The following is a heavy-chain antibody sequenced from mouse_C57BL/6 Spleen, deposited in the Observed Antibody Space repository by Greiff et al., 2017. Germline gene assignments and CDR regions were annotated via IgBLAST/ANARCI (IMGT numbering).Heavy chain of an antibody. CDR3: TRSGLLLLYAMDY. J-gene: IGHJ4*01. V-gene: IGHV1-15*01. D-gene: IGHD1-1*01. CDR1: GYTFTDYE. Sequence: QVHVKQSGAELVRPGASVTLSCKASGYTFTDYEMHWVKQTPVHGLEWIGAIDPETGGTAYNQKFKGKAILTADKSSSTAYMELRSLTSEDSAVYYCTRSGLLLLYAMDYWGQGTSVTVSS. CDR2: IDPETGGT.